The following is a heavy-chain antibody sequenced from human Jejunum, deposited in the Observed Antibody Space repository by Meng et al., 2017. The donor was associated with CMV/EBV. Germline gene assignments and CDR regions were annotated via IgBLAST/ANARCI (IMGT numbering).Heavy chain of an antibody. CDR2: MDPNSGNK. CDR1: YTYTKYD. D-gene: IGHD3-22*01. CDR3: ARDSDYYDSSDPTLDY. J-gene: IGHJ4*02. Sequence: YTYTKYDIKWVRQTAGQGIEWMGWMDPNSGNKGYEQKFKGRVTMTRNISISTAYMELSSLRSDDTAMYYCARDSDYYDSSDPTLDYWGQGSLVTVSS. V-gene: IGHV1-8*01.